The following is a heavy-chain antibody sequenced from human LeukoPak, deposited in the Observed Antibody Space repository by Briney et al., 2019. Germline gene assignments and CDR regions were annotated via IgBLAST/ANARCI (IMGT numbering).Heavy chain of an antibody. Sequence: GGSLRLSCAPSGFTFSNFAMTWVRQAPGKGLQWVSSIVGSSSTYHADSLKGRFTISRDNAKNSLYLQMNGLRAEDTAVYYCARIGAGSSRDYWGQGPVVSVS. D-gene: IGHD6-13*01. CDR1: GFTFSNFA. V-gene: IGHV3-21*01. CDR2: IVGSSST. CDR3: ARIGAGSSRDY. J-gene: IGHJ4*02.